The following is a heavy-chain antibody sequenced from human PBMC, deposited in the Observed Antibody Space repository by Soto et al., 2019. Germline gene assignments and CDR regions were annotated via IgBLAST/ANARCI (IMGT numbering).Heavy chain of an antibody. CDR3: TPLNYGVAV. J-gene: IGHJ6*02. CDR2: IKSKTDGGTA. Sequence: EVQLVESGGGLVKPGGSLRLSCAASGFSFSNAWMSWVRQLPGKGLEWVGHIKSKTDGGTADYAAPVKGRFTISRDDSKNTLYLQMNSLQTEDPAMFYCTPLNYGVAVWGQGTTVTVSS. V-gene: IGHV3-15*01. CDR1: GFSFSNAW.